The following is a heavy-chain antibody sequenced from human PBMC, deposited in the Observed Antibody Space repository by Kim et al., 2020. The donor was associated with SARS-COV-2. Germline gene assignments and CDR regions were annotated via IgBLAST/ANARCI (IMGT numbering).Heavy chain of an antibody. CDR2: IFHSGTT. Sequence: SETLSLTCNVSGGSISSSNYNWGWIRQSPGKGLEWIGSIFHSGTTNYNPSFKSRVAISVDSSKNQFSLKLPSVTAADTAVFYCARLWGGSMDVWGQGTTVTVSS. CDR3: ARLWGGSMDV. V-gene: IGHV4-39*01. D-gene: IGHD3-16*01. J-gene: IGHJ6*02. CDR1: GGSISSSNYN.